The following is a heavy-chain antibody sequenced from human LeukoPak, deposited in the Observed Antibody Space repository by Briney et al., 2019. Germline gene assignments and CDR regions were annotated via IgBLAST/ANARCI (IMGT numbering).Heavy chain of an antibody. CDR1: GFTFSSYE. CDR3: AKDATAVPGTVYMDV. Sequence: GGSLRLSCAASGFTFSSYEMNWVRQAPGKGLEWVSYISSSGSTIYYADSVKGRFTISRDNAKNSLYLQMTSLRAEDTALYYCAKDATAVPGTVYMDVWGKGTTVTISS. CDR2: ISSSGSTI. V-gene: IGHV3-48*03. J-gene: IGHJ6*03. D-gene: IGHD6-13*01.